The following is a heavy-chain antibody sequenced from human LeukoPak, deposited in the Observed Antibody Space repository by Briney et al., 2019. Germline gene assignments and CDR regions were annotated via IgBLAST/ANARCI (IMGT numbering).Heavy chain of an antibody. J-gene: IGHJ6*03. V-gene: IGHV4-30-2*01. CDR3: ARGYYYMDV. CDR2: IYHSGST. Sequence: PSETLSLTCTVSGGSISSGGYYWSWIRQPPGKGLECIGYIYHSGSTYYNPSLKSRVTISVDRSKNQFSLKLSSVTAADTAVYYCARGYYYMDVWGKGTTVTVSS. CDR1: GGSISSGGYY.